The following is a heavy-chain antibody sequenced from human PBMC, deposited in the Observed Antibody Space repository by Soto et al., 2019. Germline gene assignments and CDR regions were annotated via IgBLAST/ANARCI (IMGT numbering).Heavy chain of an antibody. CDR3: ARGGVLVALAAAGSVERYYFDY. CDR2: INPNSGGT. V-gene: IGHV1-2*04. J-gene: IGHJ4*02. D-gene: IGHD6-13*01. Sequence: ASVKVSCKASGYTFTGYYMHWVRQAPGQGLEWMGWINPNSGGTNYAQKFQGWVTMTRDTSISTAYMELSRLRSDDTAVYYCARGGVLVALAAAGSVERYYFDYWGQGTLVTVSS. CDR1: GYTFTGYY.